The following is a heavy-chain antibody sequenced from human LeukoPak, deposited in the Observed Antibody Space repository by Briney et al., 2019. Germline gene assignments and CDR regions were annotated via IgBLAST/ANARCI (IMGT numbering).Heavy chain of an antibody. V-gene: IGHV3-64*01. CDR3: ASSIAVAGDRAFDY. CDR2: IGSGGST. D-gene: IGHD6-19*01. Sequence: PGGSLRLSCAVSGFTFSSYAMHWVRQAPGKGLEYVSAIGSGGSTYYANSVKGRFTISRDNSKNTLYLQMGSLRAEDMAVYYCASSIAVAGDRAFDYWGQGTLVTVSS. CDR1: GFTFSSYA. J-gene: IGHJ4*02.